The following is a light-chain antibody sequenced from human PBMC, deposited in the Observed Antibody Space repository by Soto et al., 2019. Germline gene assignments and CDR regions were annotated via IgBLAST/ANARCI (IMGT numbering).Light chain of an antibody. Sequence: IQLTQSPSSLSASVGERATIPCRASQGISSYLAWYRQKPGKAPKRLIYAASTLQSGVPSRFSGSGSGTEFTLTISSLQSEDFATYYCQQSYTTPITFGQGTLLEIK. CDR2: AAS. CDR3: QQSYTTPIT. V-gene: IGKV1-39*01. J-gene: IGKJ5*01. CDR1: QGISSY.